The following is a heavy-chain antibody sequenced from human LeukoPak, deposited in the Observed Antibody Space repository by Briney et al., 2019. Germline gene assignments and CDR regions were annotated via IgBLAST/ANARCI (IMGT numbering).Heavy chain of an antibody. CDR3: ARDLARATRPGDY. CDR2: INPNSGGT. D-gene: IGHD5-12*01. J-gene: IGHJ4*02. V-gene: IGHV1-2*06. CDR1: GYTFTGYY. Sequence: ASVKVSCKASGYTFTGYYMNWVRQAPGQGLEWMGRINPNSGGTNYAQKFQGRVTMTRDTSISTAYMELSRLRSDDTAVYYCARDLARATRPGDYWGPGTLVTVSS.